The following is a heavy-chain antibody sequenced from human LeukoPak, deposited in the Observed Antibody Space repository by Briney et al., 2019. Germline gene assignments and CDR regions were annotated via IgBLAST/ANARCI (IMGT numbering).Heavy chain of an antibody. D-gene: IGHD6-19*01. V-gene: IGHV3-23*01. CDR3: AKTPLSVAPGDFFDY. CDR2: ISGSGGST. Sequence: GGSLRLSCEASGFTFSSYAMSWVRQAPGKGLDWVSAISGSGGSTYYADSVKGRFTISRDNSKNTLYLQMNSLRADDTAVYYCAKTPLSVAPGDFFDYWGQGTLVTVSS. CDR1: GFTFSSYA. J-gene: IGHJ4*02.